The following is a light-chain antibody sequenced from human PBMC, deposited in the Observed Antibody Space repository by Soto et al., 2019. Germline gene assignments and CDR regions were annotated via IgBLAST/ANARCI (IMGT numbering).Light chain of an antibody. Sequence: QALVTQPASVSWSRGQSITISCTGTSGDVGGYNYVSWYQQHPGKAPKLMLYEVNIRPSGVSNRFSGSKSGNTASLSISGLQAEDEADYYCSSYTSRNTLLYVFGTGTKVTVL. J-gene: IGLJ1*01. CDR2: EVN. CDR3: SSYTSRNTLLYV. CDR1: SGDVGGYNY. V-gene: IGLV2-14*01.